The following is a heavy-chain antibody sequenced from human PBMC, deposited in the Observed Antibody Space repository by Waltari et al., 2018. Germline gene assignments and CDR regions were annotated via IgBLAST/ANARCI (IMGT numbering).Heavy chain of an antibody. CDR2: IYKSGST. V-gene: IGHV4-61*02. CDR1: GFSLSTRGGS. J-gene: IGHJ4*02. D-gene: IGHD3-10*01. Sequence: ESVPTLVKPTQPLPLTCPFSGFSLSTRGGSVGWIRQPAGKGLEWIGHIYKSGSTNYNPSLKTRLSISMNKSNNQLSLTLKSVTAADTAVYYCARDRGPDVNEAMGLDYWGQGTRVTVSS. CDR3: ARDRGPDVNEAMGLDY.